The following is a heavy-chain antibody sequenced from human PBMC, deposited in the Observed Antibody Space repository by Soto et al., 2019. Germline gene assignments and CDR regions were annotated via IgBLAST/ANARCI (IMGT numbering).Heavy chain of an antibody. CDR1: GFTFSSYA. D-gene: IGHD3-10*01. CDR2: INHSGST. CDR3: ARLWFGEILKLSYMDV. V-gene: IGHV4-34*01. Sequence: NPGGSLRLSCAASGFTFSSYAMHWIRQPPGKGLEWIGEINHSGSTNYSPSLKSRVTISIDTSKNHFSLKLNSVTAADAAVYYCARLWFGEILKLSYMDVWGTGTTVTVSS. J-gene: IGHJ6*03.